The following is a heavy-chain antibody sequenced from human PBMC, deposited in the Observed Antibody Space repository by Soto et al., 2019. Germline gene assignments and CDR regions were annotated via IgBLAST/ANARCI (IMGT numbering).Heavy chain of an antibody. J-gene: IGHJ3*02. Sequence: SETLSLTCTVSGGSISSGGYYWSWIRQHPGKGLEWIGYIYYSGSTYYNPSLKSRVTISVDTSKNQFSLKLSSVTAADTAVYYCARGSDSSGYYVGLGAAFDIWGQGTMVTVSS. CDR3: ARGSDSSGYYVGLGAAFDI. CDR1: GGSISSGGYY. D-gene: IGHD3-22*01. V-gene: IGHV4-31*03. CDR2: IYYSGST.